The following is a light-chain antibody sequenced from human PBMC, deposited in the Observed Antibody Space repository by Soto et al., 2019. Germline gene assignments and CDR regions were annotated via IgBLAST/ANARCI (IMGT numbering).Light chain of an antibody. Sequence: GVSQSAGTLSLSPGERATLSCRASQSVSSSYLAWYQQKPGQAPRLLIYGASSRATGIPDRFSGSGSGTDFTLTISRLEPEDFAVYYCQQYGSSPRTFGQGTK. CDR1: QSVSSSY. V-gene: IGKV3-20*01. CDR2: GAS. J-gene: IGKJ1*01. CDR3: QQYGSSPRT.